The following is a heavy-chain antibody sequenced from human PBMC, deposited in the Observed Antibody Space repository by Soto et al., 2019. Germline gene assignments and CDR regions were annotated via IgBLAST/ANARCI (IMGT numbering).Heavy chain of an antibody. CDR3: AKGTDLGYCTNGVCSFFDY. CDR2: ISGSGGST. Sequence: EVPLLESGGGLVQPGGSLRLSCAASGFTFSSYAMSWVRQAPGKGLEWVSAISGSGGSTYYADSVKGRFTISRDNSKNTLYLQMNSLRAEDTAVYYCAKGTDLGYCTNGVCSFFDYWGQGTLVTVSS. J-gene: IGHJ4*02. CDR1: GFTFSSYA. D-gene: IGHD2-8*01. V-gene: IGHV3-23*01.